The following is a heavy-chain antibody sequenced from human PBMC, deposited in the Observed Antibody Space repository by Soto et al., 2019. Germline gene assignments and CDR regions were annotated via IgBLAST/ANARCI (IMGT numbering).Heavy chain of an antibody. D-gene: IGHD2-15*01. CDR1: GGTFSSYA. Sequence: QVQLVQSGAEVKKPGSSVKVSCKASGGTFSSYAISWVRQAPGQGLEWMGGIIPIFGTANYAQKFQGRVTITADESTSTAYMELSSLRSEDTAVYYCARGGGYCSGGSCYWESFDIWGQGTMVTVSS. V-gene: IGHV1-69*01. J-gene: IGHJ3*02. CDR2: IIPIFGTA. CDR3: ARGGGYCSGGSCYWESFDI.